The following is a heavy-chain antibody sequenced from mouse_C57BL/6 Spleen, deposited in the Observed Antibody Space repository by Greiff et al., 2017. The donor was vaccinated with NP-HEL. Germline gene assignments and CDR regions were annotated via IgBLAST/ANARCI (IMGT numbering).Heavy chain of an antibody. CDR3: TRNDYAWFAY. CDR1: GYTFTDYE. D-gene: IGHD2-4*01. CDR2: IDPETGGT. V-gene: IGHV1-15*01. Sequence: VQLQQSGAELVGPGASVTLSCKASGYTFTDYEMHWVKQTPVHGLEWIGAIDPETGGTAYNQKFKGKAILTADKSSSTAYMELRSLTSEDSAVYYCTRNDYAWFAYWGQGTLVTVSA. J-gene: IGHJ3*01.